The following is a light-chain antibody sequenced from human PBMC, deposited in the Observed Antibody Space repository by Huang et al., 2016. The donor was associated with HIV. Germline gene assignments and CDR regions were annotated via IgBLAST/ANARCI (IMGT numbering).Light chain of an antibody. J-gene: IGKJ4*01. CDR3: QQYNNWHLT. Sequence: IVMTQTPATLPVSPGGRATLSCRASQSVSTNLAWYQQKPGQTPRLTIYGSTTRATGVPARFSGSGSGTDFTLTINSLHSEDFGIYYCQQYNNWHLTFGGGTKV. V-gene: IGKV3-15*01. CDR1: QSVSTN. CDR2: GST.